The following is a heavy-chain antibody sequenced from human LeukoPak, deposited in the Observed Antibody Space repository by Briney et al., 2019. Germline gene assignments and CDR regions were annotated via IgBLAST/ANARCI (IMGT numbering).Heavy chain of an antibody. D-gene: IGHD3-10*01. CDR3: AKSVYHSGNY. Sequence: GGSLRLSCAASGFTISTYGMSWVRQAPGKGLERVSSISGGSTYYADSVKGRFTISRDNSKNTVSLQMNSLRAEDTAVYYCAKSVYHSGNYWGQGTLVTVSS. CDR1: GFTISTYG. V-gene: IGHV3-23*01. J-gene: IGHJ4*02. CDR2: ISGGST.